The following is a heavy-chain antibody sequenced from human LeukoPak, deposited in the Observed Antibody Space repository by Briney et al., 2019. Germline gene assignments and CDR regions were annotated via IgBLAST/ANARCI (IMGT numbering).Heavy chain of an antibody. CDR3: ARSDNGGEYAFDV. V-gene: IGHV4-4*07. D-gene: IGHD2-21*01. CDR2: IHTKGTT. CDR1: TDSMYGYY. Sequence: SETLSLTCTVSTDSMYGYYWSWIRQPAGKGLEWIGRIHTKGTTNYNPSLKSRVTMSLDMSKNLFSLNLRSVTAADTAVYYCARSDNGGEYAFDVWGQGTMVAVSS. J-gene: IGHJ3*01.